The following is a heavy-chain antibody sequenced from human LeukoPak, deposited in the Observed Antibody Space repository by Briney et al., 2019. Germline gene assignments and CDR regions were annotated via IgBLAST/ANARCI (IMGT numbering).Heavy chain of an antibody. J-gene: IGHJ3*02. V-gene: IGHV4-4*07. CDR2: VYTTETT. CDR1: GASINTFY. Sequence: SETLSLTCNVSGASINTFYWTWIRQPAGKGLEWLGRVYTTETTNYNPSFRGRLTMSLDTSKNQVSLELTSVTAADTAIYYCARDQSYGSGTDAFDIWGQGTMVTVSS. CDR3: ARDQSYGSGTDAFDI. D-gene: IGHD3-10*01.